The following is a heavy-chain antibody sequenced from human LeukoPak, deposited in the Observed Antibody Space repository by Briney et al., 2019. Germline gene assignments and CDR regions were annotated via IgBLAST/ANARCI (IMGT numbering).Heavy chain of an antibody. J-gene: IGHJ4*02. Sequence: PGRSLRLSCAASGFTFSSYAMHWVRQAPGKGLEWVSYISSSSSTIYYADSVKGRFTISRDNAKNSLYLQMNSLRAEDTAVYYCASHPQYYYGSGTRDYWGQGTLVTVSS. CDR1: GFTFSSYA. CDR3: ASHPQYYYGSGTRDY. D-gene: IGHD3-10*01. CDR2: ISSSSSTI. V-gene: IGHV3-48*04.